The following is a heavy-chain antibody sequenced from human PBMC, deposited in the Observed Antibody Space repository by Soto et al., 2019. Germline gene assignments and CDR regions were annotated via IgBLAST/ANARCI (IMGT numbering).Heavy chain of an antibody. V-gene: IGHV3-30*18. Sequence: QVQLVESGGGVVQPGRSLRLSCAASGFTFSSYGMHWVRQAPGKGLEWVAVISYDGSNKYYADSVKGRFTISRDNSKNTLYLQMNSLRAEDTAVYYCAKAVGSTSWHGMDVWGQGTTVTVSS. J-gene: IGHJ6*02. CDR2: ISYDGSNK. CDR3: AKAVGSTSWHGMDV. CDR1: GFTFSSYG. D-gene: IGHD2-2*01.